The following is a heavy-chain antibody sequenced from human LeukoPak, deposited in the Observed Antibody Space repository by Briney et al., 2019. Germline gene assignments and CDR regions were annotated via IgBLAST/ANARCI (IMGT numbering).Heavy chain of an antibody. CDR2: INPNSGGT. D-gene: IGHD3-22*01. Sequence: ASVKVSCKASGYTFTCYYMHWVRQAPGQGLEWMGWINPNSGGTNYAKKFQGRVTMTRDTSISTAYMELSRLRSDDTAVYYCARDGSYYDSSGYYRLFDYWGQGTLVTVSS. V-gene: IGHV1-2*02. J-gene: IGHJ4*02. CDR1: GYTFTCYY. CDR3: ARDGSYYDSSGYYRLFDY.